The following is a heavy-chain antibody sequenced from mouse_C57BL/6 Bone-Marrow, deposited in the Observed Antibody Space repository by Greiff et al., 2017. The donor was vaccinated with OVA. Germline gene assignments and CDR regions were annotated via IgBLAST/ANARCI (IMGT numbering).Heavy chain of an antibody. CDR3: ARHTFYYYAMDY. Sequence: EVMLVESGGGLVQPGGSLKLSCAASGFTFSDYYMYWVRQTPEKRLEWVAYISNGGGSTYYPDTVKGRFTISRDNAKNTLYLQMSRLKSEDTAMYYCARHTFYYYAMDYWGQGTSVTVSS. CDR2: ISNGGGST. V-gene: IGHV5-12*01. J-gene: IGHJ4*01. CDR1: GFTFSDYY.